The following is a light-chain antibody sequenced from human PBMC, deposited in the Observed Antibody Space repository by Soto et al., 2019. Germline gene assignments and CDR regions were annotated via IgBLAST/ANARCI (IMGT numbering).Light chain of an antibody. CDR3: QQRSNWPELT. CDR1: QSVSSY. CDR2: DAS. Sequence: EIVLTQSPATLSLSPGERATLSCRASQSVSSYLAWYQQKPGQAPRLLIYDASNRATGIPARFSGSGSGTDFPHTISSLEPEDFAVYYCQQRSNWPELTCGGGAKVVIK. J-gene: IGKJ4*01. V-gene: IGKV3-11*01.